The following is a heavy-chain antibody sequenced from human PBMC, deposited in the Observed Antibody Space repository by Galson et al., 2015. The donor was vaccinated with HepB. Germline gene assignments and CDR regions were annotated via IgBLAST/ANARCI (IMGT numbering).Heavy chain of an antibody. CDR1: GGTFSSYA. V-gene: IGHV1-69*06. CDR2: IIPIFGTA. Sequence: SVKVSCKASGGTFSSYAISWVRQAPGQGLEWMGGIIPIFGTANYAQKFQGRVTITADKSTSTAYMELSSLRSEDTAVYYCASPDYGGNIGYYGMDVWGQGTTVTVSS. D-gene: IGHD4-23*01. CDR3: ASPDYGGNIGYYGMDV. J-gene: IGHJ6*02.